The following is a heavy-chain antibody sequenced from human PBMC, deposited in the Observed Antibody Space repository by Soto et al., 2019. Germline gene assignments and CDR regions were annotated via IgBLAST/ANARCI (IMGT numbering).Heavy chain of an antibody. CDR1: GGTFSSNV. J-gene: IGHJ1*01. V-gene: IGHV1-69*01. CDR2: IIPMFGTA. D-gene: IGHD2-15*01. CDR3: ARGSRDCSGGSCFPLPTAEHFRH. Sequence: QVQLVQSGPEVKKPGSSVKVSCKASGGTFSSNVFTWVRQAPGQGLEWMGGIIPMFGTANYAQKFQGRVTLIADESTSTVYMEVSSLRSEDTAVYYCARGSRDCSGGSCFPLPTAEHFRHWGQGTLVTVSS.